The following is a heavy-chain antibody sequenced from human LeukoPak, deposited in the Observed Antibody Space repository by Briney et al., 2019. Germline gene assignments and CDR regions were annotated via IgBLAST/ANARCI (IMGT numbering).Heavy chain of an antibody. J-gene: IGHJ6*02. Sequence: GGSLRLSCAASGFTVSSYAMSWVRQAPGQGLEWVSAISSSGGWTYYADSVKGRFTISRDNSKNTLYLQMNSLRAEDTAVYYCVKDPYSSSSGGPYAMDVWGQGTTVTVSS. CDR1: GFTVSSYA. CDR2: ISSSGGWT. CDR3: VKDPYSSSSGGPYAMDV. V-gene: IGHV3-23*01. D-gene: IGHD6-6*01.